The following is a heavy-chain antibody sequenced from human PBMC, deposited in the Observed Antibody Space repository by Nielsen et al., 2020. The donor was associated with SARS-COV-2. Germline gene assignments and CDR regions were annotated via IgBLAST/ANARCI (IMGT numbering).Heavy chain of an antibody. D-gene: IGHD5-12*01. J-gene: IGHJ6*02. Sequence: GESLKISCAPSGFPFRTYGMIWVRQAPGLGLEWVSAISASGHSTYYADSMRGRFTISRDGSDDTVHLQMDSLRVGDTAIYYCAKESQYSGYDLYYYSYYGMDVWGQGTTVTVSS. CDR1: GFPFRTYG. CDR3: AKESQYSGYDLYYYSYYGMDV. CDR2: ISASGHST. V-gene: IGHV3-23*01.